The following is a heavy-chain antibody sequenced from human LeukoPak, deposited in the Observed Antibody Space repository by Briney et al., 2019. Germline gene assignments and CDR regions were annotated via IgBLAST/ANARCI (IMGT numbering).Heavy chain of an antibody. Sequence: ASVKVSCKASGYTFTSYGISWVRQAPGQGLEWMGWISAYNGNTNYAQKLQGRVTMTTDTSTSTAYMELRSLRSDDTAVYYCARDLVLLWFGESNYYYYYGMDVWGQGTTVTVSS. CDR2: ISAYNGNT. D-gene: IGHD3-10*01. CDR3: ARDLVLLWFGESNYYYYYGMDV. V-gene: IGHV1-18*01. J-gene: IGHJ6*02. CDR1: GYTFTSYG.